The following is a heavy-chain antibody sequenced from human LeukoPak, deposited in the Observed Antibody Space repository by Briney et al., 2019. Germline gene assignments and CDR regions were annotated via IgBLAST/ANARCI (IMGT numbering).Heavy chain of an antibody. CDR1: GGSISTYY. Sequence: SETLSLTCTVSGGSISTYYWSWIRQPPGKGLEWIGYIYYSGSTNYNPSLKSRVTISVDTSKNQFSLKLSSVTAADTAVYYCASSLGYSYGYPPDYWGQGTLVTVSS. D-gene: IGHD5-18*01. CDR2: IYYSGST. J-gene: IGHJ4*02. V-gene: IGHV4-59*08. CDR3: ASSLGYSYGYPPDY.